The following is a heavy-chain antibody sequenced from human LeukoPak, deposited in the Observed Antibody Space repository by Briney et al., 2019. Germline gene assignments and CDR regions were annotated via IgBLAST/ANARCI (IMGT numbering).Heavy chain of an antibody. J-gene: IGHJ4*02. CDR2: ISAYNGNT. V-gene: IGHV1-18*01. CDR3: ARWKPGLAVAGSDY. CDR1: GYTFTSYG. D-gene: IGHD6-19*01. Sequence: GASVKVSCKASGYTFTSYGISWVRQAPGQGLEWMGWISAYNGNTNYAQKLQGRVTMTTDTSTSTAYMELRSLRPDDTAVYYCARWKPGLAVAGSDYWGQGTLVTVSS.